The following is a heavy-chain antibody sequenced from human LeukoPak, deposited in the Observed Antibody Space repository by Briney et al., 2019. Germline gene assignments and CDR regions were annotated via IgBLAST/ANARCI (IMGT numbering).Heavy chain of an antibody. D-gene: IGHD1-26*01. V-gene: IGHV3-74*01. J-gene: IGHJ4*02. CDR2: INIDGSNT. Sequence: PGGSLRLSCADSGFNLRNYWMHWVRQVPGKGLGWVSLINIDGSNTNYADSVKGRFTISRDNAKNTLYLQMNSLRAEDTAVYFCAKGSKGATRYFDYWGQGTLVTVSS. CDR3: AKGSKGATRYFDY. CDR1: GFNLRNYW.